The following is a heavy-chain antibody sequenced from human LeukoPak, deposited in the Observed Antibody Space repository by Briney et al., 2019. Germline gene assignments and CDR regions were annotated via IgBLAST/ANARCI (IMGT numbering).Heavy chain of an antibody. CDR1: GGSISSGGYY. CDR3: ARGPVGKLIITGTTDHYYYGMDV. Sequence: SETLSLTCTVSGGSISSGGYYWSWIRQHPGKGLEWIGYIYYSGSTYYNPSLKSRVTISVDTSKNQFSLKLSSVTAADTAVYYCARGPVGKLIITGTTDHYYYGMDVWGQGTTVTVSS. D-gene: IGHD1-7*01. CDR2: IYYSGST. J-gene: IGHJ6*02. V-gene: IGHV4-31*03.